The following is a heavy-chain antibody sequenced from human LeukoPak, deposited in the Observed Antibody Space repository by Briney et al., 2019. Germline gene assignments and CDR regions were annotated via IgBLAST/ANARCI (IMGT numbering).Heavy chain of an antibody. D-gene: IGHD4-17*01. V-gene: IGHV3-21*01. J-gene: IGHJ5*02. CDR2: ISSSSSYI. CDR3: ARGDDYGDYADNWFDP. CDR1: GFTFSSYS. Sequence: GGSLRLSCAASGFTFSSYSMNWVRQAPGKGLEWVSSISSSSSYIYCAGSVKGRFTISRDNAKSSLYLQMNSLRAEDTAVYYCARGDDYGDYADNWFDPWGQGTLVTVSS.